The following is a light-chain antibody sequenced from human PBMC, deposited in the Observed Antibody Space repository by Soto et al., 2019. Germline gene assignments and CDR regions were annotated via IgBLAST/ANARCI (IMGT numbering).Light chain of an antibody. CDR3: QQYNSYST. V-gene: IGKV3D-15*01. Sequence: EVVMTHSPAALFVSPGERATLSCRASQSVSTSLAWYQQRPGQAPRLLIHEASSRATGIPARFSGSGSGTDFTLSISSLQPEDFASYYCQQYNSYSTFGQGTKVDIK. CDR1: QSVSTS. CDR2: EAS. J-gene: IGKJ1*01.